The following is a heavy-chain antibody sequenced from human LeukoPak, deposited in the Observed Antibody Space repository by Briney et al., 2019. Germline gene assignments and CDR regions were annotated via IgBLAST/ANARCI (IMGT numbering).Heavy chain of an antibody. CDR2: IYYSGST. D-gene: IGHD2-21*02. CDR1: GGSISSYY. V-gene: IGHV4-59*12. CDR3: ATTRSTAISLFDY. Sequence: SETLSLTCTVSGGSISSYYWSWIRQPPGKGLEWIGYIYYSGSTNYKPSLKSRVTISVDTSKNQFSLKLSSVTAADTAVYYCATTRSTAISLFDYWGQGTLVTVSS. J-gene: IGHJ4*02.